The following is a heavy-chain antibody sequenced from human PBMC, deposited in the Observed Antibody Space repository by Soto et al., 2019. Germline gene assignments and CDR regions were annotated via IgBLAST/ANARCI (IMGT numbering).Heavy chain of an antibody. V-gene: IGHV4-59*08. CDR3: ARLGGYYQSLAT. CDR1: GGSIDSYY. Sequence: SETLSLTCTVSGGSIDSYYWTWIRQPPGKGLEWIGYVYYTGTTTYSPSLKSRVTISVDTSMNQISLKLSSVTAADTAFYYCARLGGYYQSLATRGQGTLVIGSS. CDR2: VYYTGTT. D-gene: IGHD3-22*01. J-gene: IGHJ4*02.